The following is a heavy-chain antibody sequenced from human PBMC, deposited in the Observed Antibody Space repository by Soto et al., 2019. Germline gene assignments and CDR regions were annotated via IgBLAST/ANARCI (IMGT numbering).Heavy chain of an antibody. D-gene: IGHD5-12*01. CDR3: GRGRSGQIVVFY. Sequence: GASVKVSCKASGYTFTGHYIHWLRQAPEQGPEWMGEIGPESGATRYAQKFQGRVTMTMDMSITTVYMELSNLSPDDTAVYYCGRGRSGQIVVFYWGQGTPVTVSS. J-gene: IGHJ4*02. CDR1: GYTFTGHY. V-gene: IGHV1-2*02. CDR2: IGPESGAT.